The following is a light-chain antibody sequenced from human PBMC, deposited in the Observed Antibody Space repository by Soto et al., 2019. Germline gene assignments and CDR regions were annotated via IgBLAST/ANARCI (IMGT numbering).Light chain of an antibody. J-gene: IGKJ1*01. V-gene: IGKV4-1*01. CDR1: QSVLYSSNNRND. CDR2: WAS. CDR3: QQYYSSPPRT. Sequence: DIVMTQSPDCLAVSLGERATINCKSSQSVLYSSNNRNDLAWYQQKPGQPPKLLIYWASTRESGVPDRFSGIESGTDFTLSISRLQAEDVAVYYCQQYYSSPPRTCGQGTKVEI.